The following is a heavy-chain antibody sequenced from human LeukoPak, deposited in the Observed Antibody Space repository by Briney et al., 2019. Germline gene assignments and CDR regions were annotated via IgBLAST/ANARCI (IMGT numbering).Heavy chain of an antibody. Sequence: ASVKVSCKASGYTFTGYYMHWVRQAPGQGLEWMGWINPNSGGTNYAQKFQGRVTMTRDTSISTAYMELSRLRSDDTAVCYCAREKWELLGREDYYYGMDVWGQGTTVTVSS. CDR1: GYTFTGYY. CDR2: INPNSGGT. J-gene: IGHJ6*02. CDR3: AREKWELLGREDYYYGMDV. D-gene: IGHD1-26*01. V-gene: IGHV1-2*02.